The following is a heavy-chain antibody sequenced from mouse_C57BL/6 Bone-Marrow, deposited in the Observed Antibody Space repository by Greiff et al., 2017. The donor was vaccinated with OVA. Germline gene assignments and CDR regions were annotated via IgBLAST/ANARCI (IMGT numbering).Heavy chain of an antibody. CDR3: AGYDGYAMDY. CDR1: GFPITSGYY. CDR2: ITHSGET. V-gene: IGHV12-3*01. D-gene: IGHD2-14*01. J-gene: IGHJ4*01. Sequence: EESGPGLVKPSQSLFLTCSITGFPITSGYYWIWIRQSPGKPLEWMGYITHSGETFYNPSLQSPISITRETSKNQFFLQLNSVTTEDTAMYYCAGYDGYAMDYWGQGTSVTVSS.